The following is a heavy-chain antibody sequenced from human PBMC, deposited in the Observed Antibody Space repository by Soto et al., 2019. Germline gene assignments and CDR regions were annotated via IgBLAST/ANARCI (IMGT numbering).Heavy chain of an antibody. CDR3: ARGRITTFGVVSRFFDS. V-gene: IGHV4-59*01. Sequence: NPSETLSLTCTVSGGSISSYYWSWIRQPPGKGLEWIGYIYYSGSTNYNPSLKSRVTISVDTSKNQFSLKLSSVTAADTAVYYCARGRITTFGVVSRFFDSWGQGTLVTVSS. J-gene: IGHJ4*02. CDR1: GGSISSYY. D-gene: IGHD3-3*01. CDR2: IYYSGST.